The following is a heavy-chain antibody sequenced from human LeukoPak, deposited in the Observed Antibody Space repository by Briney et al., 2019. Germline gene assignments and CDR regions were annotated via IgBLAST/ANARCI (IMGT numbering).Heavy chain of an antibody. Sequence: GGSLRLSCAASGLTFSSYAMSWVRQAPGKGLEWVSAINGPGTTFYADIVKGRFSVSRDISKNTLSLEMNSLRADDTAVYYCENESPDPVGGTSRIYYFDNWGQGTLVTVSS. CDR3: ENESPDPVGGTSRIYYFDN. V-gene: IGHV3-23*01. CDR1: GLTFSSYA. D-gene: IGHD1-26*01. J-gene: IGHJ4*02. CDR2: INGPGTT.